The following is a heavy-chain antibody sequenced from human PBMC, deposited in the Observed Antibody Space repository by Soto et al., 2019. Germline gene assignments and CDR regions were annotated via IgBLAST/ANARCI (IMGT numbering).Heavy chain of an antibody. CDR3: TTDEALPYIWGSYRTHERGY. V-gene: IGHV3-15*01. CDR2: IKSKTDGGTT. Sequence: GGSLRLSCAASGFTFSNAWMSWVRQAPGKGLEWVGRIKSKTDGGTTDYAAPVKGRFTISRDDSKNTLYLQMNSLKTEDTAVYYCTTDEALPYIWGSYRTHERGYWGQGTLVTVSS. CDR1: GFTFSNAW. D-gene: IGHD3-16*02. J-gene: IGHJ4*02.